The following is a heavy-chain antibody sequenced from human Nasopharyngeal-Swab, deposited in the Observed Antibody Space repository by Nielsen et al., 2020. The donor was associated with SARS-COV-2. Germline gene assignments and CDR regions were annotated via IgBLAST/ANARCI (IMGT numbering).Heavy chain of an antibody. D-gene: IGHD5-12*01. CDR2: TWYDESNK. CDR3: ARDRGATTYGMDV. J-gene: IGHJ6*02. V-gene: IGHV3-33*01. CDR1: GFTFSSYG. Sequence: GGSLRLSCAASGFTFSSYGMHWVRQAPGKGLEWVAVTWYDESNKYYADSVKGRITISRDNSKNTLYLQMNNLRAEDTAVYYCARDRGATTYGMDVWAKGPRSPSP.